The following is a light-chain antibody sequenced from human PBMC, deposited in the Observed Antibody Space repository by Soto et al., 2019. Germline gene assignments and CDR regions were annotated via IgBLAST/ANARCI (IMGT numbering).Light chain of an antibody. J-gene: IGLJ1*01. CDR1: SSDVGASIF. Sequence: QSALTHPASVSGSPGQSITISCTGTSSDVGASIFVSWYQQHPGKAPKLMIYAVSSRPSGVSYRFSGSKSGNTASLTISGLQAEDEADYYGNSYTTDSSYVFGTGTKVTGL. CDR2: AVS. V-gene: IGLV2-14*01. CDR3: NSYTTDSSYV.